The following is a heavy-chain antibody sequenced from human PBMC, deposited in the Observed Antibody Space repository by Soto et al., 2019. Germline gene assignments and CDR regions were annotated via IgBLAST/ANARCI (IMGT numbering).Heavy chain of an antibody. CDR3: ARGPVDHYDFWSGSPLAYYYYYYMDV. D-gene: IGHD3-3*01. CDR2: INHSGST. V-gene: IGHV4-34*01. CDR1: GGSFSGYY. Sequence: SETLSLTCAVYGGSFSGYYWSWIRQPPGKGLEWIGEINHSGSTNYNPSLKSRVTISVDTSKNQFSLKLSSVTAADTAVYYCARGPVDHYDFWSGSPLAYYYYYYMDVWGKGTTVTVSS. J-gene: IGHJ6*03.